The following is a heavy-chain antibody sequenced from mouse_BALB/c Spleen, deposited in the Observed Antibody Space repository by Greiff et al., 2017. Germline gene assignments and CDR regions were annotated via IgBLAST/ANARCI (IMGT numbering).Heavy chain of an antibody. Sequence: EVQRVESGGGLVQPGGSLKLSCAASGFTFSSYGMSWVRQTPDKRLELVATINSNGGSTYYPDSVKGRFTISRDNAKNTLYLQMSSLKSEDTAMYYCARDRGYGNPYYFDYWGQGTTLTVSS. CDR1: GFTFSSYG. CDR2: INSNGGST. D-gene: IGHD2-1*01. CDR3: ARDRGYGNPYYFDY. J-gene: IGHJ2*01. V-gene: IGHV5-6-3*01.